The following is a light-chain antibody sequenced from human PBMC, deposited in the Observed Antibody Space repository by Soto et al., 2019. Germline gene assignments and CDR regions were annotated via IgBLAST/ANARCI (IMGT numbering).Light chain of an antibody. CDR2: GAS. J-gene: IGKJ4*01. CDR3: QQYKNWPPLT. Sequence: EIVMTQSPATLSVSPGETATLSCRASQSVGSAVAWYQHKPGQAPRLLIVGASIRATGVPGRFSGGGSGTEFTLTISSLQCEDFAVYYCQQYKNWPPLTFGGGTTVEIK. V-gene: IGKV3-15*01. CDR1: QSVGSA.